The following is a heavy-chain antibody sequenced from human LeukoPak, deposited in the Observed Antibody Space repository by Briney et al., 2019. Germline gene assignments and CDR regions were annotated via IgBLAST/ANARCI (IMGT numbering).Heavy chain of an antibody. J-gene: IGHJ6*03. CDR2: TDRGGST. Sequence: GGSLRLSCAASGFTVSNIYMSWVRQAPGKGMEWVSVTDRGGSTKYADPVKGRFTISRDNSKNTLYLQMNSLRAEDTAVYYCAKETVRGVNMDVWGKGTTVTVSS. CDR3: AKETVRGVNMDV. D-gene: IGHD3-10*02. V-gene: IGHV3-53*01. CDR1: GFTVSNIY.